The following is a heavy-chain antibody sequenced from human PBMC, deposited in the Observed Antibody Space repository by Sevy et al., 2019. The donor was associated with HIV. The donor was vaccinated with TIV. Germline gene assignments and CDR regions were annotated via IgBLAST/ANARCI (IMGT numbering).Heavy chain of an antibody. J-gene: IGHJ6*03. D-gene: IGHD3-10*01. Sequence: SETLSLTCTVSGGSISSYYWSWIRQPAGKGLEWIGRIYTSGSTNYNPSLKSRVTMSVDTSKNQFSLKLRSVTAADTAVYYCARVNAGITMVRGVSYYYYMDVWGKGTTVTVSS. CDR2: IYTSGST. CDR3: ARVNAGITMVRGVSYYYYMDV. CDR1: GGSISSYY. V-gene: IGHV4-4*07.